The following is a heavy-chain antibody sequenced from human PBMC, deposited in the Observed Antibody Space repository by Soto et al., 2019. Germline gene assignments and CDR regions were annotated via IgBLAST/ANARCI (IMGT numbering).Heavy chain of an antibody. CDR1: GFTFSSYA. Sequence: QVQLVESGGGVVQPGRSLRLSCAASGFTFSSYAMHWVRQAPGKGLEWVAVISYDGSNKYYADSVKGRFTISRDNSKNTLYLQMNSLRAEDTAVYYCARDRGDFDRLPRHPFDYWGQGTLVTVSS. D-gene: IGHD3-9*01. CDR3: ARDRGDFDRLPRHPFDY. J-gene: IGHJ4*02. CDR2: ISYDGSNK. V-gene: IGHV3-30-3*01.